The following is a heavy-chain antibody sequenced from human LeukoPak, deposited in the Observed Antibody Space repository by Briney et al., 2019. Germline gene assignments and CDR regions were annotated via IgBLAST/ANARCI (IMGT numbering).Heavy chain of an antibody. CDR2: INWNGASI. V-gene: IGHV3-20*04. Sequence: PGGSLRLSCAASGFIFEEYGMSWVRQAPGKGLEWVSGINWNGASIGYADSVKGRFTISRDNAKNSLYLQMNSVRAEDTALYCCARRPNWFDPWGQGTMVTVSS. J-gene: IGHJ5*02. CDR3: ARRPNWFDP. CDR1: GFIFEEYG.